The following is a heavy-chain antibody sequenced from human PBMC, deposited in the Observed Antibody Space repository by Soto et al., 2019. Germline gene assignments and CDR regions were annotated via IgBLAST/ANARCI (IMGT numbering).Heavy chain of an antibody. J-gene: IGHJ4*02. V-gene: IGHV1-18*04. Sequence: RASVKVSCKASGYTFTTYDISWVRQAPGQGLEWMGWISGNNGNTNYAQKLQGRVTTTRDTSTSTAYMDLRSLRSDDTAVYYCARGGSGNGFDYWGQGTLVTVSS. CDR1: GYTFTTYD. CDR3: ARGGSGNGFDY. D-gene: IGHD3-10*01. CDR2: ISGNNGNT.